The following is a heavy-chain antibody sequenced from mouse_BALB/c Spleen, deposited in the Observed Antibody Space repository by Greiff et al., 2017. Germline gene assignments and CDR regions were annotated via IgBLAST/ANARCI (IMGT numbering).Heavy chain of an antibody. CDR2: IWAGGST. J-gene: IGHJ3*01. Sequence: QVQLKQSGPGLVAPSQSLSITCTVSGFSLTSYGVHWVRQPPGKGLEWLGVIWAGGSTNYNSALMSRLSISKDNSKSQVFLKMNSLQTDDTAMYYCARVASMITPWFAYWGQGTLVTVSA. CDR3: ARVASMITPWFAY. D-gene: IGHD2-4*01. V-gene: IGHV2-9*02. CDR1: GFSLTSYG.